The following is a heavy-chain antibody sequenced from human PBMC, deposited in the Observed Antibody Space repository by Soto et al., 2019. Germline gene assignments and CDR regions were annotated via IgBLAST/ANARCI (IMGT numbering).Heavy chain of an antibody. CDR1: GGTFSSYA. CDR3: ARGNYDSSGSYYFYYGMDV. Sequence: ASVQVSCKASGGTFSSYAISWVRQAPGQGLEWMGGIIPIFGTANYAQKFQGRVTITADESTSTAYMELSSLRSEDTAVYYCARGNYDSSGSYYFYYGMDVWGQGTTVTVSS. CDR2: IIPIFGTA. V-gene: IGHV1-69*13. D-gene: IGHD3-22*01. J-gene: IGHJ6*02.